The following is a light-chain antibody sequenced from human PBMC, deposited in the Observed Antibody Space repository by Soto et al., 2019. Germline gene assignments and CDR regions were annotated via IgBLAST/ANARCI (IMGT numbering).Light chain of an antibody. CDR3: QQYATSPSRLT. J-gene: IGKJ4*01. V-gene: IGKV3-20*01. CDR2: GAS. Sequence: EIVLTQSPGTLSLSPGERATLSCRASQSVSSNYLSWYQQKPGQAPRLLIYGASSRAAGIPDRFSGSGSRTDFTLTINRLEPEDFAVYYCQQYATSPSRLTFGGGTKVEIK. CDR1: QSVSSNY.